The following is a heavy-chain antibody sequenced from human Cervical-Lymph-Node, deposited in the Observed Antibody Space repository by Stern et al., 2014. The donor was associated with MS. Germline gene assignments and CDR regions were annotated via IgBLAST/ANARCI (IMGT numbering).Heavy chain of an antibody. CDR1: GYTFTAYN. CDR2: INPKSGVT. CDR3: ATRRGCSGGSCSSRSLDY. Sequence: QVQLVQSGADVKKPGASVKVSCKASGYTFTAYNMHWLRQAPGQALEWMGRINPKSGVTNYAQKFQARVTMTRDTSISTVYMELSRLRSNDTAMYYCATRRGCSGGSCSSRSLDYWGQGTLVTVSS. D-gene: IGHD2-15*01. V-gene: IGHV1-2*06. J-gene: IGHJ4*02.